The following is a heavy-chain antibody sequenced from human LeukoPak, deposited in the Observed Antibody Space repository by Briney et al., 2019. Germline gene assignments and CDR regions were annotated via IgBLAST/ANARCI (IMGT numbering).Heavy chain of an antibody. CDR2: INHSGST. V-gene: IGHV4-34*01. D-gene: IGHD6-19*01. CDR3: ARSWLVLPVFAY. Sequence: PSETLSLTCAVYGGSFSGYYWSWIRQPPGKGLEWIGEINHSGSTNYNPSLKSRVTISVDTSKNQFSLKLSSVTAADTAVYYCARSWLVLPVFAYWGQGTLATVSS. CDR1: GGSFSGYY. J-gene: IGHJ4*02.